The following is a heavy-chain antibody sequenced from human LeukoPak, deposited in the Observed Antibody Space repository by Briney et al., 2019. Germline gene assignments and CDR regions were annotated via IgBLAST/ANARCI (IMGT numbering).Heavy chain of an antibody. CDR3: ARDSFRRSFDY. Sequence: ASVKVSCKASGYIFTDYYMHWVRQTPGQELGWMGRINPNSGGTNYAQKFQGRVTMTRDTSISTAYTELSSLRSEDTAVYYCARDSFRRSFDYWGQGALVTVSS. CDR1: GYIFTDYY. CDR2: INPNSGGT. D-gene: IGHD1-14*01. J-gene: IGHJ4*02. V-gene: IGHV1/OR15-1*02.